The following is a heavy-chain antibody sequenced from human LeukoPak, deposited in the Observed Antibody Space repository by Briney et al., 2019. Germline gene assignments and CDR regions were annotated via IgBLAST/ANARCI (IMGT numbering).Heavy chain of an antibody. D-gene: IGHD5-24*01. V-gene: IGHV3-7*01. Sequence: GGSLRLSCAASGVTFRRHWMSWVRHAPGKGLEWVANIEEDGGEKNYVDSVKGRFTISRDNAKNSWYLQMNSLRTEDTAMYYCAPEPSDDVESWGQGILVTVSS. CDR1: GVTFRRHW. CDR3: APEPSDDVES. J-gene: IGHJ4*02. CDR2: IEEDGGEK.